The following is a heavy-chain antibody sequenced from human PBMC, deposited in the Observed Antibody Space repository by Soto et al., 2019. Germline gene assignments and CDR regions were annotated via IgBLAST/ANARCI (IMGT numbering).Heavy chain of an antibody. CDR2: INAHNGDT. CDR3: ARVYHDGSGFYYREFDY. J-gene: IGHJ4*02. Sequence: GGSLSLSCAASGFTFSNYGMHWGRQAPVHVLEWMVWINAHNGDTKYAQNLQGRVTMTTDSSTSTAYMELRSLRSDDTAVYYCARVYHDGSGFYYREFDYWGQGALVTVSS. D-gene: IGHD3-22*01. V-gene: IGHV1-18*01. CDR1: GFTFSNYG.